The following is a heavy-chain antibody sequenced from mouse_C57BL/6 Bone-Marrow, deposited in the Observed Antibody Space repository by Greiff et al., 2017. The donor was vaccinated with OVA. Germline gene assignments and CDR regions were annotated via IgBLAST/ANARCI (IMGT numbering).Heavy chain of an antibody. CDR3: TTRGRTAQAFDY. V-gene: IGHV14-4*01. J-gene: IGHJ2*01. CDR1: GFNIKDDY. CDR2: IDPENGDT. D-gene: IGHD3-2*02. Sequence: EVKLMESGAELVRPGASVKLSCTASGFNIKDDYLHWVKQRPEQGLEWIGWIDPENGDTEYASKFPGKDTITADTSSNTAYLQLSSLTSEDTAVYYCTTRGRTAQAFDYWGQGTTLTVSS.